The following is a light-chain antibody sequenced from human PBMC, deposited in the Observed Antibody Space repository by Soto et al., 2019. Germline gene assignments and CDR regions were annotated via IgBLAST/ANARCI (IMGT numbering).Light chain of an antibody. Sequence: DIQMTQSPSTLSASVGDRVTITCRASQSISTWLAWYQQKPGKAPKLLIYKASSLESGVPSRFSGSGSGTEFTLTSSSLQPDDFATYYCQQYKSYYTFGQGTKLEIK. CDR1: QSISTW. V-gene: IGKV1-5*03. CDR3: QQYKSYYT. J-gene: IGKJ2*01. CDR2: KAS.